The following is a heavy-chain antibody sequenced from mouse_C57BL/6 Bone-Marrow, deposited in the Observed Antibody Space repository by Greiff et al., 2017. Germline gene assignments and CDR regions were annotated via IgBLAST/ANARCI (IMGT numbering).Heavy chain of an antibody. V-gene: IGHV1-64*01. CDR3: AKVYYSNYGCAY. D-gene: IGHD2-5*01. J-gene: IGHJ3*01. CDR2: IHPNSGST. Sequence: QVQLQQPGAELVKPGASVKLSCKASGYTFTSYWMHWVKQRPGQGLEWIGMIHPNSGSTNYNEKFKSKATLTVDKSSSTAYMQLSSLTSEDSAVYYCAKVYYSNYGCAYWGQGTLVTVSA. CDR1: GYTFTSYW.